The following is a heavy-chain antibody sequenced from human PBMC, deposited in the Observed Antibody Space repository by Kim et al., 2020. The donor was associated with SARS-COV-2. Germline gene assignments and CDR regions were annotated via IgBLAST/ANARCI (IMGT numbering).Heavy chain of an antibody. CDR1: GYTFTSYA. V-gene: IGHV1-3*01. Sequence: ASVKVSCKASGYTFTSYAMHWVRQAPGQRLEWMGWINAGNGNTKYSQKFQGRVTITRDTSASTAHMELSSLRSEDTAVYYCASPLDYYDSSGYYDFRYWGQGTLVTVSS. CDR3: ASPLDYYDSSGYYDFRY. D-gene: IGHD3-22*01. J-gene: IGHJ4*02. CDR2: INAGNGNT.